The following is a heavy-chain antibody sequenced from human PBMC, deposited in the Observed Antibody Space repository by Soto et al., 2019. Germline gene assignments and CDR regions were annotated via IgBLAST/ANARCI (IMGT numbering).Heavy chain of an antibody. J-gene: IGHJ6*02. V-gene: IGHV1-46*01. D-gene: IGHD2-2*01. CDR2: INPNSGST. Sequence: ASVKVSCKASGYSVASYYMHWVRQAPGQGLEWMGIINPNSGSTTYAQKFQGRVTMTRDTSTSTVYMELTSLTSGDTAVYYCARAGIAYCSSTTCYLYYYVMDVWGQGTTVTVSS. CDR1: GYSVASYY. CDR3: ARAGIAYCSSTTCYLYYYVMDV.